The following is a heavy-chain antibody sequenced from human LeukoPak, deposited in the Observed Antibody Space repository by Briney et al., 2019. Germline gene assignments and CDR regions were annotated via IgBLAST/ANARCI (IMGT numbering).Heavy chain of an antibody. D-gene: IGHD2-2*01. CDR1: LFTFDDYA. J-gene: IGHJ4*02. Sequence: PGRSLRLSCAASLFTFDDYAMHWVRQAPGKGLEWVSGIIWNSGSIGYADSVKGRFTISRDNAKNSLYLQMNSLRAEDMALYYCAKGYCSSTSCYFDYWGQGTLVTV. CDR2: IIWNSGSI. CDR3: AKGYCSSTSCYFDY. V-gene: IGHV3-9*03.